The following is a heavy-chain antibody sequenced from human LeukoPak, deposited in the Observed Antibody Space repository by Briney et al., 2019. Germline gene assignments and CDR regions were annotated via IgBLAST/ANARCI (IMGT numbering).Heavy chain of an antibody. J-gene: IGHJ6*03. V-gene: IGHV4-39*07. D-gene: IGHD3-22*01. CDR1: GGSISSSSYY. CDR2: FFYSGST. Sequence: SETLSLTCTVSGGSISSSSYYWGWIRQPPGKGLEWIGSFFYSGSTYYNPSLKSRVTISVDTSENQFSLKLSSVTAADTAVYYCARSSSGYSQLQRYYMDVWGKGTTVTVSS. CDR3: ARSSSGYSQLQRYYMDV.